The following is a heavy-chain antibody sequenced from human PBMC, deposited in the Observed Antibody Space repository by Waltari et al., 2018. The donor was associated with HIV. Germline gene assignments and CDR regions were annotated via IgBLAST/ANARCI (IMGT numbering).Heavy chain of an antibody. Sequence: QLQLQESGPGLVKPSETLSLTCTVSGGSFTNTTYYWGWIRQPPGKGLEWIGSIYYTGSTYFNPSLKSRVTISVDTSKDQFSLKRRAGTAADTAVCYWARLAQHSSGCYRGGQSFDFWGQGTLVTVSS. CDR1: GGSFTNTTYY. CDR2: IYYTGST. V-gene: IGHV4-39*01. CDR3: ARLAQHSSGCYRGGQSFDF. J-gene: IGHJ4*02. D-gene: IGHD6-19*01.